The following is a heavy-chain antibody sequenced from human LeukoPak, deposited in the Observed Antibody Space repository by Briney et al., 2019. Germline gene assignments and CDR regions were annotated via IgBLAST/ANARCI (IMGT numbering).Heavy chain of an antibody. Sequence: SETLSLTCAVYGGSFSGYYWSWIRQPPGKGLEWIGEINHSGSTNYIPSLKSRVTISVDTSKNQFSLKLSSVTAADTAVYYCARRGLLWFGELSRDYYYYMDVWGKGTTVTISS. J-gene: IGHJ6*03. V-gene: IGHV4-34*01. D-gene: IGHD3-10*01. CDR1: GGSFSGYY. CDR3: ARRGLLWFGELSRDYYYYMDV. CDR2: INHSGST.